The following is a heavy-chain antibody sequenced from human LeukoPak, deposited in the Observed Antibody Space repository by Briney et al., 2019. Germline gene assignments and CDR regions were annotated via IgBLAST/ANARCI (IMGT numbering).Heavy chain of an antibody. D-gene: IGHD3-22*01. V-gene: IGHV3-20*04. Sequence: PGGSLRLSCAASGFTFDDYGMSWVRQAPGKGLEWVSGINWNGGSTGYADSVKGRFTISRDNAKNSLYLQMNSLRAEDTALYYCARDLRDYYDSSGFHFDYWGQGTLVTVSS. CDR1: GFTFDDYG. CDR2: INWNGGST. J-gene: IGHJ4*02. CDR3: ARDLRDYYDSSGFHFDY.